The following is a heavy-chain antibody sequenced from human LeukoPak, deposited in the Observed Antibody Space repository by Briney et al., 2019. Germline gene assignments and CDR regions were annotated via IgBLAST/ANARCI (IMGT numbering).Heavy chain of an antibody. J-gene: IGHJ4*02. V-gene: IGHV3-23*01. Sequence: PGGSLRLSCAASGFTFSSYAMSWVRQAPGKGLEWVSAISGSGGSTYYADSVKGRFTISRDNSKNTLYLQMNSLRAEDTAVYYCAKAGIRFLEWLSAFDYWGQGTLVTVSS. D-gene: IGHD3-3*01. CDR3: AKAGIRFLEWLSAFDY. CDR1: GFTFSSYA. CDR2: ISGSGGST.